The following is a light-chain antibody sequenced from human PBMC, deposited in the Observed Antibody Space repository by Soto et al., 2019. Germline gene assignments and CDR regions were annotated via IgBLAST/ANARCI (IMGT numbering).Light chain of an antibody. CDR1: RDDIGAYDY. Sequence: QSVLTQPASVSGSPGQSITISCAGTRDDIGAYDYVSWYQQHPGSAPKLLVYEVTNRPSGVSDRFSGSKSGNTASLTISGLQAEDEADYYCNSYTNSSAVVFGGGTKGTVL. J-gene: IGLJ2*01. CDR3: NSYTNSSAVV. V-gene: IGLV2-14*01. CDR2: EVT.